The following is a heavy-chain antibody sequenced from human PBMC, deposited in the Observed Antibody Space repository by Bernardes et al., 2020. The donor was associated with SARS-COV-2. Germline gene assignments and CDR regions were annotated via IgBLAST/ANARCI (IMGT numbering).Heavy chain of an antibody. CDR2: IWYDGSNK. J-gene: IGHJ6*02. CDR3: ARDPSSWYPFSNVYYYYGMDV. D-gene: IGHD6-13*01. Sequence: GSLRLSSAASGFTFSSYGMHWVRQAPGKGLEWVAVIWYDGSNKYYADSVKGRFTISRDNSKNTLYLQMNSLRAEDTAVYYCARDPSSWYPFSNVYYYYGMDVWGQGTTVTVSS. V-gene: IGHV3-33*01. CDR1: GFTFSSYG.